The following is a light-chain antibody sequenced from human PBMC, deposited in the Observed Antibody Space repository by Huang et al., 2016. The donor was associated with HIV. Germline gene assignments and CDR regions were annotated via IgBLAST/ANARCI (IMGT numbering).Light chain of an antibody. CDR2: GAS. CDR3: QQYNNWPPYT. V-gene: IGKV3-15*01. J-gene: IGKJ2*01. CDR1: QSVTSN. Sequence: EIVMTQSPATLSVSPGERATLSCRASQSVTSNLPWYQQNPGQAPRPLIYGASTRAPGIPARLSGSGSATEFTLTISSLQSEDYAVYYCQQYNNWPPYTFGQGTKLEIK.